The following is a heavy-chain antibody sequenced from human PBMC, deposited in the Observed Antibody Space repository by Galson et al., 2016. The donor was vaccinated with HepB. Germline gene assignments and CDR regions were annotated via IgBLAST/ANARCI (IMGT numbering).Heavy chain of an antibody. D-gene: IGHD3-10*01. CDR2: ISAYNGNT. V-gene: IGHV1-18*01. CDR3: ARGPLLFGELAIDY. Sequence: SVKVSCKASGYTFTSYGISWVRQAPGQGLEWMGWISAYNGNTNYAQKLQGRVTMTTDTSTSTAYMELRSLRSDDTAAYYCARGPLLFGELAIDYWGQGTLVTVSS. CDR1: GYTFTSYG. J-gene: IGHJ4*02.